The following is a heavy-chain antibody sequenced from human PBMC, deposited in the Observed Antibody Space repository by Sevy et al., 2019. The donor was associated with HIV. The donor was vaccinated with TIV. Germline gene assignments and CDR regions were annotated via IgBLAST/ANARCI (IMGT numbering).Heavy chain of an antibody. Sequence: SETLSLTCTVSGGSISSYYWSWIRQPPGKGLEWIGYIYYSGSTNYNPSLKSRVTISVDTSKNQFSLKLNSVTAADTAVYYCARAGIAVAGTMRRYYYYYGMDVWGQGTTVTVSS. J-gene: IGHJ6*02. D-gene: IGHD6-19*01. CDR2: IYYSGST. V-gene: IGHV4-59*01. CDR3: ARAGIAVAGTMRRYYYYYGMDV. CDR1: GGSISSYY.